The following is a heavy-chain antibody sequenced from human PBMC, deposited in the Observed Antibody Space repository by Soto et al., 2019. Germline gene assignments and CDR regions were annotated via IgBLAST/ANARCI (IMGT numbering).Heavy chain of an antibody. CDR2: ISQSGNT. J-gene: IGHJ4*02. CDR3: ARAPKVSGSSQTRPDF. D-gene: IGHD6-6*01. V-gene: IGHV4-34*01. CDR1: SGSFSGYY. Sequence: SETLSLTCSIYSGSFSGYYWSWIRQPPGKGLEWIGEISQSGNTNYSPSLKSRVSISIDTSKKQFSLNLASVSAADTAFYYCARAPKVSGSSQTRPDFWGQETLVTVSS.